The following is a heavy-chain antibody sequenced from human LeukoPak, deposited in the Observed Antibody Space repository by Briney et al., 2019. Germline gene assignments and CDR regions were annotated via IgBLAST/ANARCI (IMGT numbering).Heavy chain of an antibody. CDR1: GFTFDYHW. Sequence: PGGSLRLSCGASGFTFDYHWMTWVRQAPGKGLEWVANIDEGGNKVYYAESVKGRFTISRDNAKNSVFLQMNSLRAEDTAVYYCVREWFLARYSWGQGALVTVSS. J-gene: IGHJ4*02. D-gene: IGHD3-10*01. V-gene: IGHV3-7*01. CDR3: VREWFLARYS. CDR2: IDEGGNKV.